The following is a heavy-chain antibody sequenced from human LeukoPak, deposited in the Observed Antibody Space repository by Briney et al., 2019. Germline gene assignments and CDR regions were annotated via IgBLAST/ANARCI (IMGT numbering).Heavy chain of an antibody. V-gene: IGHV1-2*02. J-gene: IGHJ4*02. Sequence: ASVKVSCKASGYTFTGYYMHWVRQAPGQGLEWMGWINPNSGGTNYAQKFQGRVTMTRDTSISTAYMELSGLRSDDTAVYYCARGSGYYGDGYFDYWGQGTLVTVSS. CDR2: INPNSGGT. CDR1: GYTFTGYY. D-gene: IGHD3-3*01. CDR3: ARGSGYYGDGYFDY.